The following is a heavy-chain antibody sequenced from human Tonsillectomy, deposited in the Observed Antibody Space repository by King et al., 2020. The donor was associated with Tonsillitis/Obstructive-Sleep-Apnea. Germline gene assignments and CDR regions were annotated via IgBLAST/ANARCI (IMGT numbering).Heavy chain of an antibody. J-gene: IGHJ6*03. CDR1: GFTVGSNY. CDR2: LYSGGTT. CDR3: APRMDV. Sequence: EVQLVESGGGLVQPGGSLRLSCGVSGFTVGSNYMSWVRQAPGKGLEWVSVLYSGGTTYYADSVKGRFTISRDNSKNTLYLQMSSLRVEDTAVYYCAPRMDVWGRGTTVTVSS. V-gene: IGHV3-66*01.